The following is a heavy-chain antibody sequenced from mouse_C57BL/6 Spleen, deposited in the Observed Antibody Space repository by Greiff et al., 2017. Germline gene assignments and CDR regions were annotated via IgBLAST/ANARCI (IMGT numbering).Heavy chain of an antibody. Sequence: QVQLQQSGAELMKPGASVKLSCKATGYTFTGYWIEWVKQRPGHGLEWIGEIFPGGGSTNYNEKFKGKATFTAAPSSNTAYMQRSSLPTEDAVIYYCARRGADSAGDVGYWGQGTTLTVAS. D-gene: IGHD3-2*02. CDR2: IFPGGGST. V-gene: IGHV1-9*01. CDR3: ARRGADSAGDVGY. CDR1: GYTFTGYW. J-gene: IGHJ2*01.